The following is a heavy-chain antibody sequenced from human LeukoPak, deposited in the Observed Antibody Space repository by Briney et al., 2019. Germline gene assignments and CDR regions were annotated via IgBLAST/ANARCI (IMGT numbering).Heavy chain of an antibody. V-gene: IGHV3-48*01. CDR3: AKVSAYYYASGFDS. Sequence: GGSLRLSCAASGFTFSTYSMNWVRQAPGKGLEWVSYISSSSSTIYYADSVKGRFTISRDNSQNTLYLQMNSLRPVDTAVYYCAKVSAYYYASGFDSWGQGTLVTVSS. CDR1: GFTFSTYS. D-gene: IGHD3-10*01. J-gene: IGHJ4*02. CDR2: ISSSSSTI.